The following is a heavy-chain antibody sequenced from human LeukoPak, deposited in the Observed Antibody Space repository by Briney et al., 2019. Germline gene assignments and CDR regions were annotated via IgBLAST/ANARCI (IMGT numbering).Heavy chain of an antibody. V-gene: IGHV3-30*02. CDR2: IRYDGSNQ. D-gene: IGHD1-26*01. CDR3: AINGGYSSGNYFAFDY. CDR1: GFTFSNFG. Sequence: GGSLRLSCEASGFTFSNFGMHWLRQAPGKGLEWVTHIRYDGSNQYYADSVKGRFTISRDDPKNTLYLQMYSLRAEDTAVYYCAINGGYSSGNYFAFDYWGQGTLVTVSS. J-gene: IGHJ4*02.